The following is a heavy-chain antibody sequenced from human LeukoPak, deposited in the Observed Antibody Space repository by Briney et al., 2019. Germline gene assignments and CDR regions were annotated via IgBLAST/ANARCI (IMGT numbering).Heavy chain of an antibody. D-gene: IGHD1-26*01. Sequence: GGSLRLSCAASGFTFNSYSMGWVRQTPGKGLEWVAVIWSDGSNKYYADSVKGRFTISRDNSKNTLYLQMNSLRAEDTAVYYCARGSGSFSGGFDYWGQGTLVTVSS. J-gene: IGHJ4*02. CDR3: ARGSGSFSGGFDY. CDR1: GFTFNSYS. V-gene: IGHV3-33*08. CDR2: IWSDGSNK.